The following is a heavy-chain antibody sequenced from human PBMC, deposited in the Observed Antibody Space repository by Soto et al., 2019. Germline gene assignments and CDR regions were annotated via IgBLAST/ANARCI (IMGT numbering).Heavy chain of an antibody. Sequence: ASVKVSCKASGYTFTSYGISWVRQAPGQGLEWMGWISAYNGNTNYAQKLQGRVTMTTDTSTSTAYMELRSLRSDDTAVYYCATDGSAARPQGRGMDVWGQGTTVTVSS. CDR3: ATDGSAARPQGRGMDV. J-gene: IGHJ6*02. CDR1: GYTFTSYG. V-gene: IGHV1-18*04. D-gene: IGHD6-6*01. CDR2: ISAYNGNT.